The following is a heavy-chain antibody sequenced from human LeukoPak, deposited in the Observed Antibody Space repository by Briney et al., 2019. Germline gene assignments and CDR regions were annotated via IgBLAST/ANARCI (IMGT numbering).Heavy chain of an antibody. CDR2: ISAYNGNT. CDR1: GYTFTSYG. J-gene: IGHJ4*02. CDR3: ARTDSSGYYYPPVFDY. V-gene: IGHV1-18*01. D-gene: IGHD3-22*01. Sequence: GASVKVSCKASGYTFTSYGISWVRQAPGQGLEWMGWISAYNGNTNYAQKLQGRVTMTTDTSTSTAYMELRSLRPDDTAVYYCARTDSSGYYYPPVFDYWDQGTLVTVSS.